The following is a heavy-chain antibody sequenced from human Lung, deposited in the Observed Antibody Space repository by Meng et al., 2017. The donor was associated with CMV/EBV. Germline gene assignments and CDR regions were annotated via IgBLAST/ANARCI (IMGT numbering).Heavy chain of an antibody. CDR3: ARVIRTMVRGVFDY. Sequence: SXTXSLXCAVYGGSFSGYYWSWIRQPPGKGPEWIGEINHSGSTNYNPSLKSRVTISVDTSKNQFSLKLSSVTAADTAVYYCARVIRTMVRGVFDYWGQGTLVTVSS. D-gene: IGHD3-10*01. J-gene: IGHJ4*02. CDR2: INHSGST. V-gene: IGHV4-34*01. CDR1: GGSFSGYY.